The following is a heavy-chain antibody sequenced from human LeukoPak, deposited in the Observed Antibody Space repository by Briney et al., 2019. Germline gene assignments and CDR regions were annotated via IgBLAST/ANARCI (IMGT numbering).Heavy chain of an antibody. Sequence: GGSLRLSCAASGFTFINYWTSWVRQPPGKGLEWVANIKPDESEKFYVDSVKGRFTISRDNAKNSLYLQMNSLRAEDTAVYYCARSPDGFDYWGQGTLVTVSS. CDR3: ARSPDGFDY. V-gene: IGHV3-7*01. J-gene: IGHJ4*02. CDR1: GFTFINYW. CDR2: IKPDESEK.